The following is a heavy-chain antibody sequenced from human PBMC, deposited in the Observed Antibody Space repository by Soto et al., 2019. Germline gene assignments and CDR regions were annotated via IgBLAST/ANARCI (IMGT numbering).Heavy chain of an antibody. CDR1: GGSIISGY. J-gene: IGHJ4*02. Sequence: PSETLSLTCTVSGGSIISGYWSWIRQPPGKGLEWIGYISYSGNTNYNPSLKSRVTMSADTPKNQFSLRLSSVTTADTAVYYCAGLRGYAGSPIDYWGQGTLVT. CDR3: AGLRGYAGSPIDY. V-gene: IGHV4-59*01. CDR2: ISYSGNT. D-gene: IGHD2-15*01.